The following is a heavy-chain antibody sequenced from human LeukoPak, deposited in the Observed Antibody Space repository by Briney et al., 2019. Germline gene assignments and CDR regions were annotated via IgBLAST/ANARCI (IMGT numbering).Heavy chain of an antibody. D-gene: IGHD5-24*01. CDR1: GFSFSTYA. V-gene: IGHV3-23*01. Sequence: PGGSLRLSCTASGFSFSTYAMNWVRQAPGKGLEWVSTISGGGGSTFYADSVKGRFTISRDNSKNTPYLQMNSLRAEDTAVYYCAKGRGWLQFFDYWGQGTLVTVSS. J-gene: IGHJ4*02. CDR3: AKGRGWLQFFDY. CDR2: ISGGGGST.